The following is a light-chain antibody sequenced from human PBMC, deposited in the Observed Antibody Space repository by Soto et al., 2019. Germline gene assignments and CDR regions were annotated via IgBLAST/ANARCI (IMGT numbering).Light chain of an antibody. Sequence: EIVMTQSPATLSVSPGERATLYCRASQSVSNNLAWYQQKPGQAPRLLIYGASTRATGIPARFSGSGSGTEFTLTISSLQSEDFAVYYCQQSNDWWTFGQGTKVDIK. CDR1: QSVSNN. V-gene: IGKV3-15*01. CDR3: QQSNDWWT. CDR2: GAS. J-gene: IGKJ1*01.